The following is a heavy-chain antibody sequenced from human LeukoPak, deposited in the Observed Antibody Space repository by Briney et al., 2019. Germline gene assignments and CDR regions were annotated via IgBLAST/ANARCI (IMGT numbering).Heavy chain of an antibody. J-gene: IGHJ4*02. CDR1: GFTFSRYW. V-gene: IGHV3-7*01. CDR2: IKQDGSEK. Sequence: GGSLRLSCAASGFTFSRYWMSWVRQAPGKGLEWVANIKQDGSEKDYVDSVKGRFTISRDNAKNSLYLQMNSLTAEDTAVYHCARESFAARWDWGQGTLVTVSS. CDR3: ARESFAARWD. D-gene: IGHD6-6*01.